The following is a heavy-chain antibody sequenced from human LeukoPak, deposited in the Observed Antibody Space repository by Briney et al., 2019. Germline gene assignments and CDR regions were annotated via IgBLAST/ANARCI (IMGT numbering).Heavy chain of an antibody. CDR3: AREDATMVRGGFDY. J-gene: IGHJ4*02. CDR1: GGSISSGDYY. V-gene: IGHV4-30-4*01. D-gene: IGHD3-10*01. Sequence: SETLSLTCTVSGGSISSGDYYWSCIRQPPGKGLEWIGYIYYSGSTYYNPSLKSRVTISVDTSKNQFSLKLSSVTAADTAVYYCAREDATMVRGGFDYWGQGTLVTVSS. CDR2: IYYSGST.